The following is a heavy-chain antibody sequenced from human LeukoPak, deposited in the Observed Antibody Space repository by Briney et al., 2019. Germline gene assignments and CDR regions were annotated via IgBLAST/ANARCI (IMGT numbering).Heavy chain of an antibody. CDR2: INHSGST. D-gene: IGHD5-18*01. CDR3: ARVGRRGYRVNNWFDP. J-gene: IGHJ5*02. V-gene: IGHV4-34*01. CDR1: GGSFSGYY. Sequence: ETLSLTCAVYGGSFSGYYWSWIRQPPGKGLEWIGEINHSGSTNYNPSLKSRVTISVDTSKNQFSLKLSSVTAADTAVYYCARVGRRGYRVNNWFDPWGQGTLVTVSS.